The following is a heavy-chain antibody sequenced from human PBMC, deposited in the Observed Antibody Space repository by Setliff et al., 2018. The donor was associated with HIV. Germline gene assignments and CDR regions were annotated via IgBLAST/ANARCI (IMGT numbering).Heavy chain of an antibody. J-gene: IGHJ4*02. D-gene: IGHD5-18*01. V-gene: IGHV3-23*01. CDR2: ISGRGGSQ. CDR1: AFTFGSYA. CDR3: ARLWDTELGDY. Sequence: GGSLRLSCAASAFTFGSYAMSWVRQAPGKGLEWVAAISGRGGSQYYADSVRGRFTVSRDNSKNTLYLQMSSLRAEDTAVYYCARLWDTELGDYWGQGTLVTVSS.